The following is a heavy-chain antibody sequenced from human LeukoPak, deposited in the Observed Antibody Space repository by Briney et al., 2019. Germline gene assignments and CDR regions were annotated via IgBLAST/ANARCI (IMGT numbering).Heavy chain of an antibody. J-gene: IGHJ4*02. Sequence: ERSLRLSCAASGLTFSSYAMHWVRQAPGKGLEWVAVISYDGSNKDYADSVKGRFTISRDNAKNSLYLQMNSLRAEDTAVYYCARDYDILTGYYFDYWGQGTLVTVSS. CDR1: GLTFSSYA. V-gene: IGHV3-30*03. CDR2: ISYDGSNK. D-gene: IGHD3-9*01. CDR3: ARDYDILTGYYFDY.